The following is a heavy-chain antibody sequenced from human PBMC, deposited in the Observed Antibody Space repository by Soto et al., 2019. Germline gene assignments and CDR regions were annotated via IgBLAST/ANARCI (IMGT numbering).Heavy chain of an antibody. CDR2: INAGNGNT. CDR3: ARDKITGLFDF. J-gene: IGHJ4*02. D-gene: IGHD2-8*02. Sequence: GASVKVSCKASGYTFTNYGIHWVRQAPGQRLEWMGWINAGNGNTKYSQKFQGRVTITRDTSASTAYMELSSLRSEDTAVYYCARDKITGLFDFWGQGTLVTVSS. V-gene: IGHV1-3*01. CDR1: GYTFTNYG.